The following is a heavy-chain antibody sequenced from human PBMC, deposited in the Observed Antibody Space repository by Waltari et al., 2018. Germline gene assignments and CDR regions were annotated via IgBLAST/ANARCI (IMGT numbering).Heavy chain of an antibody. CDR2: MNPDSGTT. Sequence: QVQLVQSGAEVKKPGASVRVSRKTSGYTFIDYDIIWVRQAPGQGLEWMGWMNPDSGTTGSAQKFQGRVTMTKTKSARTAYMQLSSLGSEDTAVYYCARQKNSFDDWGQGTLVTVSS. CDR3: ARQKNSFDD. CDR1: GYTFIDYD. J-gene: IGHJ4*02. V-gene: IGHV1-8*01.